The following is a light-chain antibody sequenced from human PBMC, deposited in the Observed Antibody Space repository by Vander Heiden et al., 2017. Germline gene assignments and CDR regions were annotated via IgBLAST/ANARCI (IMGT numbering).Light chain of an antibody. Sequence: EIVLTQSPATLHLSPGERATLSCRASQSISADLACYQQKPGQAPRLLIYDASNRATGIPARFSGSGSGTDFTLTISNLEPEDFAVYYCQQRNSWPRTFGQGSKVEI. J-gene: IGKJ2*01. CDR1: QSISAD. CDR3: QQRNSWPRT. CDR2: DAS. V-gene: IGKV3-11*01.